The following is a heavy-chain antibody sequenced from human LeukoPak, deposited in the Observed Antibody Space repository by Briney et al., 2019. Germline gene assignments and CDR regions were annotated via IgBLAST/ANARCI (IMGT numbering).Heavy chain of an antibody. V-gene: IGHV4-59*01. Sequence: SETLSLTCTVSGGSISSYYWSWIRQPPGKGLEWIGYTYYSGSTNYNPSLKSRVTISRDTSKNQFYLRLSSVTAADTAVYYCARGGGSGDYTFWGQGILVTVSS. CDR1: GGSISSYY. CDR3: ARGGGSGDYTF. J-gene: IGHJ4*02. D-gene: IGHD3-3*01. CDR2: TYYSGST.